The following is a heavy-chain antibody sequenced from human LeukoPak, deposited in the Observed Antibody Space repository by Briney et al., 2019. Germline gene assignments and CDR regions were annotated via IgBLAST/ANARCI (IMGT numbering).Heavy chain of an antibody. CDR1: GFTFSSYA. CDR2: ISYDGSNK. V-gene: IGHV3-30*04. D-gene: IGHD3-3*01. Sequence: GGSLRLSCAASGFTFSSYAMHWVRQAPGKGLEWVAVISYDGSNKYYADSVKGRFTISRDNSKNTLYLQMNSLRAEDTAVYYCARGPVFGVVIEYNWFDPWGQGTLVTVSS. CDR3: ARGPVFGVVIEYNWFDP. J-gene: IGHJ5*02.